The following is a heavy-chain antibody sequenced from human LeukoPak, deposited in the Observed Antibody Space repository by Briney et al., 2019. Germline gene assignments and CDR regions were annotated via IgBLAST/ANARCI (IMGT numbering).Heavy chain of an antibody. CDR3: ARDIYAGASSPGVY. J-gene: IGHJ4*02. D-gene: IGHD1-26*01. V-gene: IGHV3-23*01. CDR2: ISGGGDTT. Sequence: GGSLRLSCAASGFTFSTYALSWVRQSPGKGLEWVSTISGGGDTTYYADYVKGRLTISRDNSKDTLYLQMNSLRAEDTAVYYCARDIYAGASSPGVYWGQGTLVTVSS. CDR1: GFTFSTYA.